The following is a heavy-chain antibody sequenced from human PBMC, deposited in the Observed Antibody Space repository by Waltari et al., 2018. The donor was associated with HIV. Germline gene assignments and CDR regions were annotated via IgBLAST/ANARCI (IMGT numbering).Heavy chain of an antibody. CDR1: GFTFIDYY. CDR2: SSRGGSTI. D-gene: IGHD2-15*01. Sequence: QVQLVESGGGLVKTGGSLRLSCAASGFTFIDYYMSWFRQAPGSGRGRFLSSSRGGSTIDYAASVQGRFTISRDMAKNSLYLQMTGLRAEDTAVYYCARVLLRPVDVWGQGTTVTVSS. CDR3: ARVLLRPVDV. J-gene: IGHJ6*02. V-gene: IGHV3-11*01.